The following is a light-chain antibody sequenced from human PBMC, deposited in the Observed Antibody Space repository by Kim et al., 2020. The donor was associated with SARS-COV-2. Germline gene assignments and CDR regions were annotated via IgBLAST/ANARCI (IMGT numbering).Light chain of an antibody. V-gene: IGLV10-54*01. J-gene: IGLJ2*01. CDR3: SAWDSSLSAVV. CDR1: GNNIGNQG. Sequence: QPTTLTCTGNGNNIGNQGAAWLQQHQGHPPKLLSYRNNNRPSGISERLSASRSGNTASLTITGLQPEDEADYYCSAWDSSLSAVVFGGGTQLTVL. CDR2: RNN.